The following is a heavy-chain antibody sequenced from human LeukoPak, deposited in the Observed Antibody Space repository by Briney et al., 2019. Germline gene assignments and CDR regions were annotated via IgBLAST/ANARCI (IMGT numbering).Heavy chain of an antibody. CDR1: GFTFSSYS. CDR2: ISSSSSYI. V-gene: IGHV3-21*01. J-gene: IGHJ6*02. D-gene: IGHD2-2*01. CDR3: ARVSGSTMYYYYYYGMDV. Sequence: GGSLRLSCAASGFTFSSYSMNWVRQAPGKGLEWVSSISSSSSYIYYADSVKGRFTISRDNAKNSLYLQMNSLRAEDTAVHYCARVSGSTMYYYYYYGMDVWGQGTTVTVSS.